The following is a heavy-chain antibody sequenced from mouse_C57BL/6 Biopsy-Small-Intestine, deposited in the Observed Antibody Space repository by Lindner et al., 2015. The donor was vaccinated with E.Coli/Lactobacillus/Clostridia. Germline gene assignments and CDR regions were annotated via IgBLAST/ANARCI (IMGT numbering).Heavy chain of an antibody. V-gene: IGHV1-84*02. Sequence: SVKVSCKASGYTFTDYYIQWVRQAPGQGLEWVGWINPDSGGTKYAQNLQGRVTMTRDTSTSTAYMELTGLRPDDTAPYYCSRDRFRGFYGMDVWGQGTTITVSS. D-gene: IGHD1-2*01. CDR3: SRDRFRGFYGMDV. J-gene: IGHJ1*01. CDR1: GYTFTDYY. CDR2: INPDSGGT.